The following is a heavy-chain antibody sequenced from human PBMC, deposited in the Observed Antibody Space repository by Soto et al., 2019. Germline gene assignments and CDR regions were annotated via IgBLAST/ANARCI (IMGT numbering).Heavy chain of an antibody. Sequence: QVQLVQSGAEVKKPGSSVKVSCKASGGTFSSYAISWVRQAPGQGLEWMGGIIPIFGTANYAQKFQGRVTMTADESTRTAYMELSSLRSEDTAVYYCARDEAGREREWGLGYWGQGTLVTVSS. D-gene: IGHD6-13*01. CDR2: IIPIFGTA. V-gene: IGHV1-69*12. J-gene: IGHJ4*02. CDR1: GGTFSSYA. CDR3: ARDEAGREREWGLGY.